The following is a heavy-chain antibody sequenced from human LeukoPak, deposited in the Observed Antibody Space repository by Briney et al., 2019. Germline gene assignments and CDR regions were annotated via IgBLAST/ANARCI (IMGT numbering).Heavy chain of an antibody. V-gene: IGHV3-21*01. J-gene: IGHJ5*01. CDR2: ISSSSSYI. Sequence: PGGSLRLSCAASGFTFSSYSMNWVRQAPGKGLEWVSAISSSSSYICYADSVKGRFTISRDNAKNSLYLQMNSLRAEDTAVYYCARVGDFQSVAGNCDSWGQGTLVTVSS. D-gene: IGHD6-19*01. CDR3: ARVGDFQSVAGNCDS. CDR1: GFTFSSYS.